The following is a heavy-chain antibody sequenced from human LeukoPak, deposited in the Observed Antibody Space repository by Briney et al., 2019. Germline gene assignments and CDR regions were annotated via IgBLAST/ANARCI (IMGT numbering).Heavy chain of an antibody. CDR3: AKVTVTSSTAFDP. Sequence: GGSLRLSCAASGFTFSSYGMLWVRQAPGKGLEWVAVISYDGSNKYYADSVKGRFTISRDNSKNTLYLQMNSLRAEDTAVYYCAKVTVTSSTAFDPWGQGTLVTVSS. D-gene: IGHD4-11*01. J-gene: IGHJ5*02. V-gene: IGHV3-30*18. CDR2: ISYDGSNK. CDR1: GFTFSSYG.